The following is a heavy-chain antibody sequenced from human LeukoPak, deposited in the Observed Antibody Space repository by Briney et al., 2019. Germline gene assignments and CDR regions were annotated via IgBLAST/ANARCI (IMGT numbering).Heavy chain of an antibody. J-gene: IGHJ4*02. CDR2: INHSGST. D-gene: IGHD3-9*01. V-gene: IGHV4-34*01. CDR3: ARRTYYDILTGPRVDY. Sequence: SETLSLTCAVYGGSFSGYYWSWIRQPPGKGLEWIGEINHSGSTNYNPSLKSRVTISVDTSKKQFSLKLSSVTAADTAVYYCARRTYYDILTGPRVDYWGQGTLVTVSS. CDR1: GGSFSGYY.